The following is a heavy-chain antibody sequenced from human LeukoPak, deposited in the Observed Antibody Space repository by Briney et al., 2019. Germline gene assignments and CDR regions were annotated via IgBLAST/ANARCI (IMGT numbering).Heavy chain of an antibody. CDR3: ARQGLYDSSDFWTFQH. D-gene: IGHD3/OR15-3a*01. J-gene: IGHJ1*01. Sequence: PGGSLRLSCAASGFIFSDYYMSWIRQTPEKGLEWLSYISSSSGYKNYADSVKGRFTISRDNAKNSVYLQMNSLSAEDTAVYYCARQGLYDSSDFWTFQHWGQGTLVTVSS. CDR2: ISSSSGYK. CDR1: GFIFSDYY. V-gene: IGHV3-11*06.